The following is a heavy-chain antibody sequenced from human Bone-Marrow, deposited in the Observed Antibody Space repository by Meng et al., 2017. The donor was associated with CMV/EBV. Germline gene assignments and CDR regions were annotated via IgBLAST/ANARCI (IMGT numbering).Heavy chain of an antibody. CDR2: ISSSNSYI. J-gene: IGHJ4*02. CDR3: ARDRYSSSWFDY. D-gene: IGHD6-13*01. CDR1: GFTFSSYS. Sequence: GESLKISCAASGFTFSSYSMNWVRQAPGKGLEWVSSISSSNSYIYYADSVKGRFTISRDNAKNSLYLQMNSLRAEDTAVYYCARDRYSSSWFDYWGQGTLVTVSS. V-gene: IGHV3-21*01.